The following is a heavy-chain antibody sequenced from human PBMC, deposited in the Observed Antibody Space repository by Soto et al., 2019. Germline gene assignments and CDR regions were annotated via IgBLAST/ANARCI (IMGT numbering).Heavy chain of an antibody. J-gene: IGHJ4*02. D-gene: IGHD2-21*02. Sequence: QVQLQESGPGLVKPSQTLSLTCNVSGGSISSGTSYWAWIRQHPGEGLEWIGHIYFTGATYSNPSLMSRRSMSVHTSKNQFSLKLTSVTAADTATYYCATIPRRGYSYGIDYWGPGTLVTVSS. CDR2: IYFTGAT. V-gene: IGHV4-31*03. CDR3: ATIPRRGYSYGIDY. CDR1: GGSISSGTSY.